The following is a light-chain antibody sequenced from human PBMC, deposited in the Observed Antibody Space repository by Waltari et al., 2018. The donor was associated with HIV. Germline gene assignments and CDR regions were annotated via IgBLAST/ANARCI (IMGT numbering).Light chain of an antibody. J-gene: IGKJ4*01. CDR2: WAS. Sequence: DIVMTQSPDSLAVSLGERATINCKSSQSVLHSSNNKNYLAWYQQKPTQPPKLLIYWASTREAGVPDRFSGSGSGTDFTLTISRLQAEDVAVYYCQQYYTTPTFGGGTKVEIK. V-gene: IGKV4-1*01. CDR3: QQYYTTPT. CDR1: QSVLHSSNNKNY.